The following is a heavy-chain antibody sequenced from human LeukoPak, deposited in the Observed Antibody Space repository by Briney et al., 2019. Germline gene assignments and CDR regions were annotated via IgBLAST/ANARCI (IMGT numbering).Heavy chain of an antibody. D-gene: IGHD3/OR15-3a*01. Sequence: SVNVSCKASGGTFSSYAISWVRQAPGQGLEWMGGIIPTFGTANYAQKFQGRGTITADESTSTAYMELSSLRSEDTAVYYCARSDLPRPVQVGDAFDIWGQGTMVTVSS. CDR1: GGTFSSYA. CDR2: IIPTFGTA. J-gene: IGHJ3*02. CDR3: ARSDLPRPVQVGDAFDI. V-gene: IGHV1-69*01.